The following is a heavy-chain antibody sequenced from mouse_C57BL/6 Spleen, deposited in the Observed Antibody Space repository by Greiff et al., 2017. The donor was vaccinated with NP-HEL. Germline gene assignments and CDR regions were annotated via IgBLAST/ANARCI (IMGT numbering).Heavy chain of an antibody. CDR2: IDPETGGT. J-gene: IGHJ1*03. D-gene: IGHD2-3*01. Sequence: QVQLKESGAELVRPGASVTLSCKASGYTFTDYEMHWVKQTPVHGLEWIGAIDPETGGTAYNQKFKGKAILTADKSSSTAYMELRSLTSEDSAVYYCTRNGYYVGWYFDVWGTGTTVTVSS. CDR1: GYTFTDYE. CDR3: TRNGYYVGWYFDV. V-gene: IGHV1-15*01.